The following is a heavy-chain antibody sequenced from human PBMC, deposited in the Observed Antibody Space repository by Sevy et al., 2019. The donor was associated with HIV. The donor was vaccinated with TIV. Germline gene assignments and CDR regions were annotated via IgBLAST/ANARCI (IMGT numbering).Heavy chain of an antibody. CDR2: INPNSGNT. CDR3: AALPAAIHYYYYGMDV. J-gene: IGHJ6*02. Sequence: ASVKVSCKASGYTFTSYDINWVRQATGQGLEWMGWINPNSGNTGYAQKFQGRVTMTRNTSISTAYMELSSLRSEDTAVYYCAALPAAIHYYYYGMDVWGQGTTVTVSS. CDR1: GYTFTSYD. D-gene: IGHD2-2*01. V-gene: IGHV1-8*01.